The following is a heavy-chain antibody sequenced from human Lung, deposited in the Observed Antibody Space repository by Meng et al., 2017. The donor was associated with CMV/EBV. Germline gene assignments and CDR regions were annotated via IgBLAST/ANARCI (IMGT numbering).Heavy chain of an antibody. Sequence: ESLKISCTVSGGSISSSSYYWGWIRQPPGKGLEWIGSIYYSGSTYYNPSLKSRVTISVDTSKNQFSLKLSSVTAADTAVYYCAKENYDSSGDDAFDIWGQGTMVTGSS. D-gene: IGHD3-22*01. CDR2: IYYSGST. CDR3: AKENYDSSGDDAFDI. V-gene: IGHV4-39*07. J-gene: IGHJ3*02. CDR1: GGSISSSSYY.